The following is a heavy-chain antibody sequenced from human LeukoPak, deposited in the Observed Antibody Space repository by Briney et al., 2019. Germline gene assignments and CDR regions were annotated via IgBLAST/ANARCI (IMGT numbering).Heavy chain of an antibody. V-gene: IGHV3-30*04. D-gene: IGHD1-26*01. CDR3: ARPPIIRNSGSYYYDY. J-gene: IGHJ4*02. Sequence: PGGSLRLSCAASGFTFSSYAMHWVRQAPGKGLEWVAVISYDGSNKYYADSVKGRFTISRDNSKNTLYLQMNSLRAEDTAVYYCARPPIIRNSGSYYYDYWGQGTLVTVSS. CDR1: GFTFSSYA. CDR2: ISYDGSNK.